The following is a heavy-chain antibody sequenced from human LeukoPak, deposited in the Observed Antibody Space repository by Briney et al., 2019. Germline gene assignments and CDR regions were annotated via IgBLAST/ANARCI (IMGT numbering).Heavy chain of an antibody. V-gene: IGHV3-30-3*01. CDR2: ISYDGSNK. D-gene: IGHD3-16*01. J-gene: IGHJ4*02. Sequence: GRSLRLSCAASGFTFSSYAMHWVSQAPGKGLEWVAVISYDGSNKYYADSVKGRFTISRDNSKNTLYLQMNSLRAEDTAVYYCAAHYLGYDLWSQGTLVTVSS. CDR1: GFTFSSYA. CDR3: AAHYLGYDL.